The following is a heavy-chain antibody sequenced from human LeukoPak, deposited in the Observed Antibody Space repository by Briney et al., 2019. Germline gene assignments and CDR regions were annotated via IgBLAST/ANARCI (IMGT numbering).Heavy chain of an antibody. CDR2: INYSGNT. Sequence: PSETLSLTCTVSGGSISSDYLSWIRQPPGKGLGWIGYINYSGNTNYNPSLKSRVTISVDTSKNQFSLKLSSVTAADTAVYYCARHRPGERRFDPWGQGTLVTVSS. D-gene: IGHD3-16*01. CDR1: GGSISSDY. CDR3: ARHRPGERRFDP. V-gene: IGHV4-59*08. J-gene: IGHJ5*02.